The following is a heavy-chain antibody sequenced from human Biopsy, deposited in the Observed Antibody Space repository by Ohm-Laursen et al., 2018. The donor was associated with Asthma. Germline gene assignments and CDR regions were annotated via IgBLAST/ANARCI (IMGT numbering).Heavy chain of an antibody. J-gene: IGHJ4*02. Sequence: SLRLSCSASGFSFDDCAMHWVRQAPGKGLDWVSGINWNGGSTSYADSVKGRFTISRDNAKNSLYLQMNSLRAEDTALYHCGRDMGGFGSGWFPVEFWGQGTLVTVSS. CDR3: GRDMGGFGSGWFPVEF. V-gene: IGHV3-20*01. D-gene: IGHD6-19*01. CDR2: INWNGGST. CDR1: GFSFDDCA.